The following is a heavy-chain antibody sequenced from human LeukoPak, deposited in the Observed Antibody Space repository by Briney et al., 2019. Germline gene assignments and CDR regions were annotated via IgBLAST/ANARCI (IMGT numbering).Heavy chain of an antibody. Sequence: GGSLRLSCAASGFTFSSYWMTWVRQAPGKGLEWVANIKQDGSEKYYVDSVKGRFTISRDNAKNSLYLQMNSLRAEDTALYYCAKDVVGAYNWNAGEFDYWGQGTLVTVSS. J-gene: IGHJ4*02. V-gene: IGHV3-7*03. CDR3: AKDVVGAYNWNAGEFDY. CDR2: IKQDGSEK. CDR1: GFTFSSYW. D-gene: IGHD1-20*01.